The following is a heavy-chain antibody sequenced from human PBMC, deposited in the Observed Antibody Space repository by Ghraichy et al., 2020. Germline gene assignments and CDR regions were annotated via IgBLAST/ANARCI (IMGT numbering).Heavy chain of an antibody. Sequence: GESLNISCAASGFTFSSYWMSWVRQAPGKGLEWVANIKQDGSEKYYVDSVKGRFTISRDNAKNSLYLQMNSLRAEDTAVYYCARGPPSGCGGDCYYYFDYWGQGTLVTVSS. V-gene: IGHV3-7*03. J-gene: IGHJ4*02. D-gene: IGHD2-21*02. CDR3: ARGPPSGCGGDCYYYFDY. CDR1: GFTFSSYW. CDR2: IKQDGSEK.